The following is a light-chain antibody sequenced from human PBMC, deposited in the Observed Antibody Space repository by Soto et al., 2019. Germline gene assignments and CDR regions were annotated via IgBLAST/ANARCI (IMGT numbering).Light chain of an antibody. Sequence: QSALTQPPSASGSPGQSVTISCTGTSSDVGGYVYVSWYQQYPGKAPKLMIYEVNKRASGVPDRFSGSKSGNTASLTVSGLQAEDEADYDCSSYAGTNIDVVFGGGTKLTVL. J-gene: IGLJ2*01. CDR2: EVN. CDR3: SSYAGTNIDVV. CDR1: SSDVGGYVY. V-gene: IGLV2-8*01.